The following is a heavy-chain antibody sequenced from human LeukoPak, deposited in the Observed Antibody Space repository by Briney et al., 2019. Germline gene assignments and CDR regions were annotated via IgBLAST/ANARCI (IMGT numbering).Heavy chain of an antibody. Sequence: SQTLSLTCTVSGGSISSGDYYWTWIRQPPGKGREWIGYIYYSGSTYDNPALKSRVTISVDTSKNQFSLKLSSVTAADTAVYYCASITRYDYVWGSYRPVGDYWGQGTLVTVTS. D-gene: IGHD3-16*02. CDR1: GGSISSGDYY. CDR3: ASITRYDYVWGSYRPVGDY. V-gene: IGHV4-30-4*01. J-gene: IGHJ4*02. CDR2: IYYSGST.